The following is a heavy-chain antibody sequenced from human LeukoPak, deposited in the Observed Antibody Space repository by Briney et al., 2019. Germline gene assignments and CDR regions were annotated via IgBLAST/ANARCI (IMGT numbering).Heavy chain of an antibody. J-gene: IGHJ2*01. D-gene: IGHD2-8*01. CDR1: DGSISSYY. Sequence: SETLSLTCTVSDGSISSYYWSLIRQPPGKGLEWIGYIYYSGSTNYNPSLKSRVTISVDTSKNQFSLKLSSVTAADTAVYYCARGEGVGWYFDLWGRGTQVTVSS. V-gene: IGHV4-59*01. CDR3: ARGEGVGWYFDL. CDR2: IYYSGST.